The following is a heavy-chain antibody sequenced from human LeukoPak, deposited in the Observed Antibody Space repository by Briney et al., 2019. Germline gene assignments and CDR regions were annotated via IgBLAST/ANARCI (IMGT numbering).Heavy chain of an antibody. D-gene: IGHD3-10*01. CDR2: MNPNSGNT. J-gene: IGHJ4*02. Sequence: ASVKVSCKASGYTFSSYDINWVRQATGQGLEWMGWMNPNSGNTGYAQKFQGRVTMTRSTSISIAYMELSSLRSEDTAVYYCARGLAGSGHYYFDYWGQGTLVTVSS. V-gene: IGHV1-8*01. CDR3: ARGLAGSGHYYFDY. CDR1: GYTFSSYD.